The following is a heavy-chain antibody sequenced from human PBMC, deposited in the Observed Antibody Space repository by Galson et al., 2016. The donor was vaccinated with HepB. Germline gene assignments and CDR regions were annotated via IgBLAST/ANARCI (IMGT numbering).Heavy chain of an antibody. D-gene: IGHD2-15*01. V-gene: IGHV1-46*02. CDR1: GYTFNSHY. CDR3: ARDPLFCSGGRCYRDAYNCPDY. J-gene: IGHJ4*02. Sequence: SVKVSCKASGYTFNSHYMHWARQAPGQGLEWMGIMNPSGGATSYPQKFRGRITMTRDTSTNTVYTELSSLRSEDTAVYYGARDPLFCSGGRCYRDAYNCPDYWGQGTLVTVSS. CDR2: MNPSGGAT.